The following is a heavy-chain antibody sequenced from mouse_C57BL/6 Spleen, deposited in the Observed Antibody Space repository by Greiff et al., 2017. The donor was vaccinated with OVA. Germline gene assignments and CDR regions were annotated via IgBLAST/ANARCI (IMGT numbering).Heavy chain of an antibody. Sequence: QVQLQQSGAELVRPGASVTLSCKASGYTFTDYEMHWVKQTPVHGLEWIGAIDPETGGTAYNQKFKGKAILTADKSSSTAYMERRSLTSEDSAGDYCTRPPMVTTGVAYWGQGTLVTVSA. J-gene: IGHJ3*01. V-gene: IGHV1-15*01. D-gene: IGHD2-9*01. CDR1: GYTFTDYE. CDR2: IDPETGGT. CDR3: TRPPMVTTGVAY.